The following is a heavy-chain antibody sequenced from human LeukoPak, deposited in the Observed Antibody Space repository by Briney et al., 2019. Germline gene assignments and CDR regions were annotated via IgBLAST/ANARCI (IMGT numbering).Heavy chain of an antibody. CDR3: ARDRLYGSGSDHYYYYYGMDV. Sequence: GRSLRLSCTASGFTFSSYAMHWVRQAPGKGLEWVAVISYDGSNKYYADSVKGRFTISRDNSKNTLYLQMNSLRAEDTAVYYCARDRLYGSGSDHYYYYYGMDVWGQGTTVTVSS. D-gene: IGHD3-10*01. J-gene: IGHJ6*02. CDR1: GFTFSSYA. V-gene: IGHV3-30*14. CDR2: ISYDGSNK.